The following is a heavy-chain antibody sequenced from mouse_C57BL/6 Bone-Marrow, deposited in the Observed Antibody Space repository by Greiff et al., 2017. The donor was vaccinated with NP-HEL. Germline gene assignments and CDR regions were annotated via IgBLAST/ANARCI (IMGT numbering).Heavy chain of an antibody. CDR2: INPSTGGT. CDR1: GYSFTGYY. D-gene: IGHD1-1*02. CDR3: ARRGGSNEGWFAY. Sequence: EVQLQQPGPELVKPGASVKISCKASGYSFTGYYMNWVKQSPEKSLEWIGEINPSTGGTTYNQKFKAKATLTVDKSSSTAYMQLKSLTSEDSAVYYCARRGGSNEGWFAYWGQGTLVTVSA. V-gene: IGHV1-42*01. J-gene: IGHJ3*01.